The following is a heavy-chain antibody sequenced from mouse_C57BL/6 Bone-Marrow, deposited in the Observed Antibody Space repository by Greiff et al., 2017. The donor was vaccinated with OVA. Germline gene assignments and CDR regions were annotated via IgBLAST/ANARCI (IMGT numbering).Heavy chain of an antibody. CDR1: GYTFTSYG. V-gene: IGHV1-81*01. CDR2: IYPSSGNT. D-gene: IGHD1-1*01. J-gene: IGHJ1*03. Sequence: VQLQQSGAELARPGASVKLSCKASGYTFTSYGISWVKQRTGQGLEWIGEIYPSSGNTYYNEKFKGKATLTADKSSSTAYMELRSLTSEDSAVYFGANITTVVATDWYFDVWGTGTTVTVSS. CDR3: ANITTVVATDWYFDV.